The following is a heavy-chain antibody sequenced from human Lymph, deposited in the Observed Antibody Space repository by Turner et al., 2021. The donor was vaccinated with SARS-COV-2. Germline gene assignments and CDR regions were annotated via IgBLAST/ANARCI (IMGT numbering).Heavy chain of an antibody. J-gene: IGHJ5*02. CDR2: ISGNKDNT. Sequence: QVQLVQSGAEVKKPGASLKVSCKASGYTFTNYGISWVRQAPGEGLEWMGWISGNKDNTNYAQKLQGRVTMTTDTSTSTAYMELRSLRSDDTAVYYCARSNFDWLFSPDGFDPWGQGTLVIVSS. V-gene: IGHV1-18*01. D-gene: IGHD3-9*01. CDR1: GYTFTNYG. CDR3: ARSNFDWLFSPDGFDP.